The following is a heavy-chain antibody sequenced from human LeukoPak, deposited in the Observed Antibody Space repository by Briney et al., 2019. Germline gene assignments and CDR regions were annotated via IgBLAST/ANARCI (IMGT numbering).Heavy chain of an antibody. CDR2: ISGSGGST. J-gene: IGHJ4*02. V-gene: IGHV3-23*01. CDR1: GFTFSSYA. D-gene: IGHD6-19*01. CDR3: ANQRQWPTYHFDY. Sequence: GGSLRLSCAASGFTFSSYAMSWVRQAPGKGLEWVSAISGSGGSTYYADSVKGRFTISRDNSKNPLYLQMNSLRAEDTAVYYCANQRQWPTYHFDYRGQGTLVPVSS.